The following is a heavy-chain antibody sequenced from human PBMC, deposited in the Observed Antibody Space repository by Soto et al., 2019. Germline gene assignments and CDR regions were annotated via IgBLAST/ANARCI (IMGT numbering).Heavy chain of an antibody. V-gene: IGHV4-34*01. CDR3: ARGGISRWAYFYYMDV. Sequence: SETLSLTCVVSGGSLSDYFWSWIRQPPGMALEWIGEINHLGSINYNPSLRSRVTMSVDTSKNQFSLTLNSVTAADTATYYCARGGISRWAYFYYMDVWDRGTTVTVSS. CDR1: GGSLSDYF. CDR2: INHLGSI. J-gene: IGHJ6*03. D-gene: IGHD2-21*01.